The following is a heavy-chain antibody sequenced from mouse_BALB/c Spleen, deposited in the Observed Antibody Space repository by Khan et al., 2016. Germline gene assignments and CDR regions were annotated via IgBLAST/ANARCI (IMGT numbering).Heavy chain of an antibody. CDR3: AHALFIC. J-gene: IGHJ3*01. CDR2: IYPGDGDT. V-gene: IGHV1-87*01. Sequence: VQLQESGAELARPGASVRLSCKASGYTSANYWMQWVKQRPGQGLEWIGSIYPGDGDTRYSQKFKDKATLTADKSSSSAYMHLRSVASEESAVACSAHALFICWRQETLST. D-gene: IGHD1-1*01. CDR1: GYTSANYW.